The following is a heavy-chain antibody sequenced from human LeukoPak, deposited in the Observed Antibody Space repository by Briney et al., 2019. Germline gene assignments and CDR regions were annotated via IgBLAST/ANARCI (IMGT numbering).Heavy chain of an antibody. Sequence: SETLSLTCTVSGGSISSSSYYWGWIRQPPGKGLEWIGSIYYSGSTYYNPSLKSRVTISVDASKNQFSLKLSSVTAADTAVYYCTAQSAREGYYFWSGYPIGYYYYYMDVWGKGTTVTVSS. V-gene: IGHV4-39*07. CDR1: GGSISSSSYY. J-gene: IGHJ6*03. CDR3: TAQSAREGYYFWSGYPIGYYYYYMDV. D-gene: IGHD3-3*01. CDR2: IYYSGST.